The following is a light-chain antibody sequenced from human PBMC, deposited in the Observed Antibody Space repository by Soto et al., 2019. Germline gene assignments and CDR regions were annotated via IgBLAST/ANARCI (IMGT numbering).Light chain of an antibody. J-gene: IGKJ1*01. CDR3: QQYGSSPRT. Sequence: MVLTQFPGNLSLSPGERATLSCWASQSVSSSSLAWYQQKQGQAPRLVIYGASSRATGIPDRFSGSVSGTDGTITIRTLETEDVAVYYCQQYGSSPRTFGQGTKVDIK. CDR2: GAS. CDR1: QSVSSSS. V-gene: IGKV3-20*01.